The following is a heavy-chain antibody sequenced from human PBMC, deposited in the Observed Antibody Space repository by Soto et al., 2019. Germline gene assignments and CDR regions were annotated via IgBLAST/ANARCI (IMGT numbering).Heavy chain of an antibody. CDR3: ANNPGIAAAEIKDYYYYYMDV. D-gene: IGHD6-13*01. V-gene: IGHV4-39*01. CDR1: GGSFSSSSYY. CDR2: IYYSGST. J-gene: IGHJ6*03. Sequence: QLQLQESGPGLVKPSETLSLTCTVSGGSFSSSSYYWGWIRQPPGKGLEWIGSIYYSGSTYYNPSLKSRVTISVDTSKNQFSLKLSSVTAADTAVYYCANNPGIAAAEIKDYYYYYMDVWGKGTTVTVSS.